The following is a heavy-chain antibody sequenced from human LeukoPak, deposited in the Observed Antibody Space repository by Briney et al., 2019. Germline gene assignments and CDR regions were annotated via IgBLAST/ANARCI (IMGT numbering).Heavy chain of an antibody. CDR3: ARGVLWFGERNFDY. D-gene: IGHD3-10*01. V-gene: IGHV4-30-2*01. J-gene: IGHJ4*02. CDR1: GGSISSGGYS. CDR2: IYHSGST. Sequence: SETLSLTRAVSGGSISSGGYSWSWIRQPPGKGLEWIGYIYHSGSTYYNPSLKSRVTISVDRSKNQFSLKLSSVTAADTAVYYCARGVLWFGERNFDYWGQGTLVTVSS.